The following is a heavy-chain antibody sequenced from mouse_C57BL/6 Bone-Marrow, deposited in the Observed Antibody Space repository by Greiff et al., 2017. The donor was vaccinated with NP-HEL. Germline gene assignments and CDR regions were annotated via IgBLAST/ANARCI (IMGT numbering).Heavy chain of an antibody. V-gene: IGHV14-3*01. CDR2: IDPANGNT. CDR3: ARGVFGWYFDV. CDR1: GFNIKNTY. Sequence: EVQLQQSVAELVRPGASVKLSCTASGFNIKNTYMHWVKQRPEPGLEWIGRIDPANGNTKYDPKFQGKAIITATTSSNTSYLLLTSLTSENTAIYYCARGVFGWYFDVWGTGTTVTVSS. J-gene: IGHJ1*03.